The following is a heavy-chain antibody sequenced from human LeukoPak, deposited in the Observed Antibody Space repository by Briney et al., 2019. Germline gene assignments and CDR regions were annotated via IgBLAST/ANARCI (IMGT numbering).Heavy chain of an antibody. V-gene: IGHV3-21*01. J-gene: IGHJ5*02. CDR1: GFIFSNYA. Sequence: GGSLRLSCAASGFIFSNYAMHWVRQAPGKGLEWVASITSGTSSSTKVYYSDSLKGRFTISRDNAKSSLSLQMNGLRDEDTAIYYCARSGVTHATVNWFDPWGQGTLVTVSS. CDR2: ITSGTSSSTKV. D-gene: IGHD2-21*02. CDR3: ARSGVTHATVNWFDP.